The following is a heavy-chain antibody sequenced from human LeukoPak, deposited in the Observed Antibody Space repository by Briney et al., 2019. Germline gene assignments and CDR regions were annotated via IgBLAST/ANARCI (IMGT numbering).Heavy chain of an antibody. D-gene: IGHD3-22*01. Sequence: SETLSLTCTVSGGSISSYHWSWIRQPPGKGLEWIGYIYYSGSTNYNPSLKSRVTISLDTTKNQFSLKVSSVTAADTAVYYCARHSSGYLSYFDYWGQGTLVPVSS. V-gene: IGHV4-59*08. J-gene: IGHJ4*02. CDR3: ARHSSGYLSYFDY. CDR2: IYYSGST. CDR1: GGSISSYH.